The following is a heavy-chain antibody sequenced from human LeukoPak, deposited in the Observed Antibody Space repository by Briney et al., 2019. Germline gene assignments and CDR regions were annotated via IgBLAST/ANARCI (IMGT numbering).Heavy chain of an antibody. CDR1: GYTFTSYG. J-gene: IGHJ5*02. D-gene: IGHD3-16*01. V-gene: IGHV1-18*01. Sequence: ASVKVSCKASGYTFTSYGISWVRQVPGQGLEWMGWISAYNGNTNYAQKLQGRVTMTTDTSTSTAYMELRSLRSDDTAVYYCARSSRLITWFDPWGQGTLVTVSS. CDR3: ARSSRLITWFDP. CDR2: ISAYNGNT.